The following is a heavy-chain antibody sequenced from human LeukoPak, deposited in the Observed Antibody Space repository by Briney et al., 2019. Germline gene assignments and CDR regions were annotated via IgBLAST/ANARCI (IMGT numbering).Heavy chain of an antibody. D-gene: IGHD3-10*01. V-gene: IGHV4-34*01. Sequence: PSETLSLTCAVYGGSFSGYYWSWIRQPPGKGLEWIGEINHSGSTNYNPSLKSRVTISVDKSKNQFSLKLSSVTAADTAVYYCAREGVMVRGVTHFDYWGQGTLVTVSS. J-gene: IGHJ4*02. CDR3: AREGVMVRGVTHFDY. CDR1: GGSFSGYY. CDR2: INHSGST.